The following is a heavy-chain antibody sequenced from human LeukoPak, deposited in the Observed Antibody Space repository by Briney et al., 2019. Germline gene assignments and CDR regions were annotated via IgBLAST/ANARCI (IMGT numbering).Heavy chain of an antibody. CDR3: ARVIMSSVYYYYMDV. V-gene: IGHV4-59*01. CDR1: GGSISSYY. Sequence: PSETLSLTCTVSGGSISSYYWSWIRQPPGKGLEWIGYIYYSGSTNYNPSLKSRVTISVDTSKNQFSLKLRSVTAADTAVYYCARVIMSSVYYYYMDVWGKGTTVTVSS. J-gene: IGHJ6*03. D-gene: IGHD3-3*01. CDR2: IYYSGST.